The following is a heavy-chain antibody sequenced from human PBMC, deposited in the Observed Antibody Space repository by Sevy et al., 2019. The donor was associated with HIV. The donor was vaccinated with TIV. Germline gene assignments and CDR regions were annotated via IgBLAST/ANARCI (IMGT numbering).Heavy chain of an antibody. CDR1: GFTFSSYW. J-gene: IGHJ4*02. CDR2: INQDASVN. D-gene: IGHD6-13*01. Sequence: GGSLRLSCAASGFTFSSYWMSWVRQAPGKGLEWVANINQDASVNYYADSVKGRFTISRDNARNLVSLQMNILRVEDTALYYCVRAIATVDSFWGQGTLVTVSS. V-gene: IGHV3-7*01. CDR3: VRAIATVDSF.